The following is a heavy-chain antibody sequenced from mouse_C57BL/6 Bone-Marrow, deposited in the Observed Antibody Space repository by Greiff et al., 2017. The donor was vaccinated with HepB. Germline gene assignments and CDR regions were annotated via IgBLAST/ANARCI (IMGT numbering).Heavy chain of an antibody. CDR1: GYTFTSYG. CDR2: IYPRSGNT. J-gene: IGHJ3*01. CDR3: ARSPSTAPFAY. V-gene: IGHV1-81*01. D-gene: IGHD1-2*01. Sequence: QVQLQQSGAELARPGASVKLSCKASGYTFTSYGISWVKQRTGQGLEWIGEIYPRSGNTYYNEKLKGKATLTADKSSSTAYMELRSLTSEDSAVYFCARSPSTAPFAYWGQGTLVTVSA.